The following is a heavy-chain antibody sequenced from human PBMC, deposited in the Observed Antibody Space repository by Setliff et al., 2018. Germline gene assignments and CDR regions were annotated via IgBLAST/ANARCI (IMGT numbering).Heavy chain of an antibody. D-gene: IGHD3-10*01. V-gene: IGHV1-69*13. CDR1: GGTSSSYV. CDR3: AGGQPLVRKYYYYMDV. Sequence: SVKVSCKASGGTSSSYVVSWVREAPGQGLEWMGGIIPMFGTNYAQKFQGRVTITADESTSTAYMELSSLGSEDTAVYYCAGGQPLVRKYYYYMDVWGKGTTVTVSS. CDR2: IIPMFGT. J-gene: IGHJ6*03.